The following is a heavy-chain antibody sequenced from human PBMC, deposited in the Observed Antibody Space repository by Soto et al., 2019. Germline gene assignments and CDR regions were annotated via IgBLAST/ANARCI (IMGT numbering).Heavy chain of an antibody. V-gene: IGHV3-21*01. CDR2: ISSSSSYI. D-gene: IGHD3-16*02. Sequence: PGGSLRLSCAASGFTFSSYSMNWVRQAPGKGLEWVSSISSSSSYIYYADSVKGRFTISRDNAKNSLYLQMNSLRAEDTAVYYCARVAPLDDYIGGSYRSDDAFDIWGQGTMVTVPS. CDR3: ARVAPLDDYIGGSYRSDDAFDI. J-gene: IGHJ3*02. CDR1: GFTFSSYS.